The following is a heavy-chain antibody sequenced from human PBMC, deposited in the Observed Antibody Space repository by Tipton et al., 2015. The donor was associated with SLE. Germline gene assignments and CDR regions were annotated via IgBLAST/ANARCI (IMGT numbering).Heavy chain of an antibody. CDR2: VYTNGDT. CDR3: ARERAYTGYEPNPFQY. D-gene: IGHD5-12*01. J-gene: IGHJ4*02. V-gene: IGHV4-61*02. CDR1: GASITSGNYY. Sequence: TLSLTCTVSGASITSGNYYWSWIRQPAGKGLEWIGRVYTNGDTNYNPSLTSRVTMSIDTSKNQYSVHLDSVTAADTAVYFCARERAYTGYEPNPFQYWGQGILVTVSS.